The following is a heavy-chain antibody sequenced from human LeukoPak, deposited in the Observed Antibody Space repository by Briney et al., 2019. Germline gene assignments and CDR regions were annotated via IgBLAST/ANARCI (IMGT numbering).Heavy chain of an antibody. CDR2: IYNSGST. CDR3: ARSTGSYSSYYYMDV. CDR1: GGSISGYY. Sequence: SETLSLTCTVSGGSISGYYWSWVRQPPGKGLEWIAYIYNSGSTNYNPSLKSRVTISVDTSKNQFSLKLSSVTAADTAVYYCARSTGSYSSYYYMDVWGKGTTVTVSS. V-gene: IGHV4-59*01. D-gene: IGHD1-26*01. J-gene: IGHJ6*03.